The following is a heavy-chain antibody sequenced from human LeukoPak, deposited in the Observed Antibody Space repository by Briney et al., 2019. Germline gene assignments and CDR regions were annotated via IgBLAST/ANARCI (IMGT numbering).Heavy chain of an antibody. CDR2: IQYSGSS. V-gene: IGHV4-59*01. J-gene: IGHJ4*02. CDR1: GGAISSYY. CDR3: ARGNRWLQSPFDY. D-gene: IGHD5-24*01. Sequence: SETLSLTCTVSGGAISSYYWSWIRQPPGKGLEWIGYIQYSGSSNYNSSLKSRVTISVDTSQNHFSLKVSSVTAADTAVYYCARGNRWLQSPFDYWGQGTLVTVSS.